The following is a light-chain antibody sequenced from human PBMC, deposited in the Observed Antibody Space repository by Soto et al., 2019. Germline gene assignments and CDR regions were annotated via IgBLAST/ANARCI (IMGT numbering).Light chain of an antibody. CDR3: QQSYSSPLT. J-gene: IGKJ2*01. CDR1: QPISTY. CDR2: SGS. V-gene: IGKV1-39*01. Sequence: DIQITKSPSSLSASVGDRVTITCRSSQPISTYLNWYQQKAGRGPKLLIFSGSSLKRGVPSRFTGSGSGTDLTLTISSLQSEDFATYYCQQSYSSPLTFGLGTRLE.